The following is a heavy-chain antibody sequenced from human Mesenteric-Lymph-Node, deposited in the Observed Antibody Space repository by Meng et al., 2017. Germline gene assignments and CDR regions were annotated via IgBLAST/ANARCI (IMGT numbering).Heavy chain of an antibody. V-gene: IGHV4-30-4*01. Sequence: QVQPQESGPGLVKPSQTLSLTCTVSGGSISSGDYYWSWIRQPPGKGLELIGHIYYSGSTSYNPSLRSRVTISVDTSKNQFSLNLNSVTAVDTAVYYCARNVPGTSAYYDWGQGTLVTVSS. CDR2: IYYSGST. CDR3: ARNVPGTSAYYD. J-gene: IGHJ4*02. CDR1: GGSISSGDYY. D-gene: IGHD3-22*01.